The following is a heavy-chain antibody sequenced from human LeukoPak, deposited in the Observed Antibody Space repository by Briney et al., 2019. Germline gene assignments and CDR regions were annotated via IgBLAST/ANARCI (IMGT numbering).Heavy chain of an antibody. D-gene: IGHD4/OR15-4a*01. J-gene: IGHJ4*02. CDR1: GGSISSGAYF. Sequence: TSETLSLTCTVSGGSISSGAYFCNWIRQPPGKGLEWIGYIYHNENSYYNPSLKSRVTISVDRSKNQFSLQLSSVTAADTAVYYCASVALTYFDYWGQGTLVTVSS. CDR2: IYHNENS. CDR3: ASVALTYFDY. V-gene: IGHV4-30-2*01.